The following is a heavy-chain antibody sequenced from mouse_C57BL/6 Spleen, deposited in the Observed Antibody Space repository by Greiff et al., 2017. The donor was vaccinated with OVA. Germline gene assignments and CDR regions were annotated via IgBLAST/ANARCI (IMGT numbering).Heavy chain of an antibody. CDR3: ARREYYLDY. CDR2: ISSGSSTI. J-gene: IGHJ2*01. Sequence: EVKLVESGGGLVKPGGSLKLSCAASGFTFSDSGMHWVRQAPEKGLEWVAYISSGSSTIYYADTVKGRFTISRDNAKNTLFLQMTSLWSEDTAMYYCARREYYLDYWGQGTTLTVSS. CDR1: GFTFSDSG. V-gene: IGHV5-17*01.